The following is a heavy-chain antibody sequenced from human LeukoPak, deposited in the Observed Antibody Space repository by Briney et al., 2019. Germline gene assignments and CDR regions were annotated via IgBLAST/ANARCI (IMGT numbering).Heavy chain of an antibody. CDR3: ARGYSSSSWGVYYYYYYYMDV. Sequence: SETLSLTCTVSGGSISSYYWSWIRQPPGKGLEWIGYIYYSGSTNYNPSLKSRVTIPVDTSKNQFSLKLSSVTAADTAVYYCARGYSSSSWGVYYYYYYYMDVWGKGTTVTVSS. CDR1: GGSISSYY. J-gene: IGHJ6*03. CDR2: IYYSGST. V-gene: IGHV4-59*01. D-gene: IGHD6-6*01.